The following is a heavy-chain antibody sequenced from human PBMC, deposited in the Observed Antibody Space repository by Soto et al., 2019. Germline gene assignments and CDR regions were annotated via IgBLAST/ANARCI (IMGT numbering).Heavy chain of an antibody. CDR3: ARVMVVPAAYTYYFDY. J-gene: IGHJ4*02. V-gene: IGHV4-39*01. Sequence: SETLSLTCTVSGGSISSSSYYWGWIRQPPGKGLEWIGSIYYSGSTYYNPSLKSRVTISVDTSKNQFSLKLSSVTAADTAVYYCARVMVVPAAYTYYFDYWGQGTLVTVSS. CDR1: GGSISSSSYY. D-gene: IGHD2-2*01. CDR2: IYYSGST.